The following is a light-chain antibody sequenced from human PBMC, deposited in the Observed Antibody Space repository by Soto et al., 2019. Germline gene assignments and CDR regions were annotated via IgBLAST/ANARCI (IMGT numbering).Light chain of an antibody. J-gene: IGKJ1*01. Sequence: EIEMTQSPATLSVSPGEEATLSCRASQSVSSNLAWYQQKPGQAPRLLIYDASTRATGIPARFSGSGSGTEFTLTISSLQPDDFATYYCQHYNNYWTVGQGTKVDIK. V-gene: IGKV3-15*01. CDR2: DAS. CDR3: QHYNNYWT. CDR1: QSVSSN.